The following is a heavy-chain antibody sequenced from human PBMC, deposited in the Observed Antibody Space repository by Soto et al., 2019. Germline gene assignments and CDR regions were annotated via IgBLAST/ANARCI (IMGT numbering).Heavy chain of an antibody. J-gene: IGHJ4*02. D-gene: IGHD3-16*01. CDR3: TRELFGLDY. CDR2: INYDGTST. Sequence: GGSLRLSCAASGFSFSSSWMHWVRQAPGKGLVWVSRINYDGTSTGYADSVKGRFTISRDNAKNTLYLQMNSLRAEDTALYFCTRELFGLDYWGQGTLVTVSS. CDR1: GFSFSSSW. V-gene: IGHV3-74*01.